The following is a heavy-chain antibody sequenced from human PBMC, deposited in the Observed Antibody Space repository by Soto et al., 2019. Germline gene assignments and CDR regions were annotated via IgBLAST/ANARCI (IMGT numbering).Heavy chain of an antibody. Sequence: QVQLQESGPGLVKPSEPLSLTCTVSVSGGSVSTGVHYWSWIRQPPGKGLEWIGYIYYSGSTNYNPSLTSRVTISVDTSKNQFSLKLTSVTAADPAVYYCARGYYSSWYWFDRWGRGTLVTVSS. V-gene: IGHV4-61*08. CDR3: ARGYYSSWYWFDR. J-gene: IGHJ2*01. CDR2: IYYSGST. CDR1: GGSVSTGVHY. D-gene: IGHD6-13*01.